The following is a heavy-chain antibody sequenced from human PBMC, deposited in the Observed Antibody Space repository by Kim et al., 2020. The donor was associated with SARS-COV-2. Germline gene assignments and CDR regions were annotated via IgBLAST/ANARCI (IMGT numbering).Heavy chain of an antibody. D-gene: IGHD3-10*01. Sequence: GGSLRLSCAASGFTFSSYGMHWVRQAPGKGLEWVAVISYDGSNKYYADSVKGRFTISRDNSKNTLYLQMNSLRAEDTAVYYCAKSDLWFGELLVHYYGMDVWGQGPTVTVSS. J-gene: IGHJ6*02. CDR1: GFTFSSYG. CDR2: ISYDGSNK. V-gene: IGHV3-30*18. CDR3: AKSDLWFGELLVHYYGMDV.